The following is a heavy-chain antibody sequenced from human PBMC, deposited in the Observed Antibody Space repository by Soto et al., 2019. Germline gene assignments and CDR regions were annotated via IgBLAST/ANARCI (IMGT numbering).Heavy chain of an antibody. V-gene: IGHV4-39*01. Sequence: QLQLQESGPGLVKPSETLSLTCTVSGGSISSRSHYWGWIRQSPGKHLEWIGSSYYRGSTHYNPSLKTRVTISVDTSKNQAALKVYCVTAADTAVYYCATADGFGVVTPFFEYWGQGILVTVSS. D-gene: IGHD3-3*01. CDR1: GGSISSRSHY. CDR3: ATADGFGVVTPFFEY. J-gene: IGHJ4*02. CDR2: SYYRGST.